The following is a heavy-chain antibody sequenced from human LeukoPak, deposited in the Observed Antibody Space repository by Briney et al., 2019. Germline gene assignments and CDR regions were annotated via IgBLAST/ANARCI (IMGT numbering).Heavy chain of an antibody. CDR3: VHSLPGHHYLEY. D-gene: IGHD1-1*01. CDR1: GFTVSNTY. CDR2: IYGGNNA. Sequence: GGSLRLSCAASGFTVSNTYMTWVRQAPGKGLEWVSLIYGGNNAFYADSVKGRFTISRDNARNTLYLQMNSLRADDASVYYCVHSLPGHHYLEYWGQGTLVTVSS. V-gene: IGHV3-53*01. J-gene: IGHJ4*02.